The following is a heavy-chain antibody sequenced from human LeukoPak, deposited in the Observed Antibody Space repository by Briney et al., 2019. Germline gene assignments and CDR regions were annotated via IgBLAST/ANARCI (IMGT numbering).Heavy chain of an antibody. D-gene: IGHD3-22*01. CDR1: GYTFTSYG. CDR3: ARETTAYYYDSSGYPDFDY. J-gene: IGHJ4*02. V-gene: IGHV1-18*01. CDR2: ISAYNGNT. Sequence: ASVKVSCKASGYTFTSYGISWVRQAPGHGLEWMGWISAYNGNTNYAQKLQGRVTMTTDTSTSTAYMELRRLRSDDTAVYYCARETTAYYYDSSGYPDFDYWGQGTLVTVSS.